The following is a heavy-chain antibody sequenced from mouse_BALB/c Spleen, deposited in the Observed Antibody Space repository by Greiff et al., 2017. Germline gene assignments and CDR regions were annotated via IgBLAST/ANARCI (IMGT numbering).Heavy chain of an antibody. J-gene: IGHJ4*01. CDR1: GFTFSSYA. V-gene: IGHV5-6-5*01. CDR2: IRSGGST. CDR3: ARGGHYYYAMDY. D-gene: IGHD1-2*01. Sequence: EVMLVESGGGLVKPGGSLKLSCAASGFTFSSYAMSWVRQTPEKRLEWVASIRSGGSTYYPDSVKGRFTISRDNARNILYLQMSSLRSEDTAMYYCARGGHYYYAMDYWGQGTSVTVSS.